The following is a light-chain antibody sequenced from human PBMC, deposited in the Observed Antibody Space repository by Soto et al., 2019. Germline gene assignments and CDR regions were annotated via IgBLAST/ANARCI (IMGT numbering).Light chain of an antibody. J-gene: IGKJ1*01. CDR1: QSVGSN. Sequence: EVVMTQSPATLPVSLGGRVTLSCRASQSVGSNLAWYQQKPGQPPRLLIYEASNRDTGVPTRFSGSGSGTEFTLTIISLQSEDFAVYYCQQYNHWPPWTFGQGTKVEIK. CDR2: EAS. CDR3: QQYNHWPPWT. V-gene: IGKV3D-15*01.